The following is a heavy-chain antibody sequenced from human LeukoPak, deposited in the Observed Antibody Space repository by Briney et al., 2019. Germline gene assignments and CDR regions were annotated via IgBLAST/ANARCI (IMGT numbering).Heavy chain of an antibody. CDR1: GYTFSSYD. CDR3: VTHIAANDY. D-gene: IGHD6-25*01. V-gene: IGHV1-18*01. CDR2: ISGYNGNT. J-gene: IGHJ4*02. Sequence: GASVKVSCKASGYTFSSYDINWVRQAPGQGLEWMGWISGYNGNTNYAQKLQGIVTMTTDTSTSTAYMELRSLRSDDTAVYYCVTHIAANDYWGQGTLVTVSS.